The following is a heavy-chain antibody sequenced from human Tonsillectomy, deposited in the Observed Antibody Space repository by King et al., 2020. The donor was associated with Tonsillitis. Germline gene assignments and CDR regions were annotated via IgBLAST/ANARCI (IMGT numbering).Heavy chain of an antibody. V-gene: IGHV3-30*04. CDR2: ITSDGKKN. D-gene: IGHD2-21*01. CDR1: GITFNNYA. Sequence: VQLVESGGGVVQPGRSLRLSCTASGITFNNYAMYWVRQAPGKGLEWVAVITSDGKKNYYADSVKGRFTISRDISKNTLDLQMNSLRVEGTAMYYCARELRRGVFPDYWGQGTLVTVSS. J-gene: IGHJ4*02. CDR3: ARELRRGVFPDY.